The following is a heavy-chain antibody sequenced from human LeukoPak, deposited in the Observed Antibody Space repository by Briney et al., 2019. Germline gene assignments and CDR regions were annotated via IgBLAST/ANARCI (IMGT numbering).Heavy chain of an antibody. CDR3: ARDRGGSGPTTTDS. Sequence: GGSLRLSCAASGFTFSSYWLHWLRQAPGKGLVWVSRISSDGSNIIYADSVKGCFTISRDNAKNTLYLQMNSLRAEDTAVYYCARDRGGSGPTTTDSWGQGTLVTVSS. CDR2: ISSDGSNI. J-gene: IGHJ4*02. D-gene: IGHD6-19*01. V-gene: IGHV3-74*01. CDR1: GFTFSSYW.